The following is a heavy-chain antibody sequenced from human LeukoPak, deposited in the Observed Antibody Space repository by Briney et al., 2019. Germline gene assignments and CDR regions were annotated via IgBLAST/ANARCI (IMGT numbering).Heavy chain of an antibody. Sequence: KSSETLSLTCAVYGGSFSGYYWSWIRQPPGKGLEWIGEINHSGSTNYNPSLKSRVTISVDTSKNQFSLKLSSVTAADTALYYCARHRSSPVLRYFDWLLAPPPPLFDYWGQGTLVTVSS. CDR2: INHSGST. CDR1: GGSFSGYY. J-gene: IGHJ4*02. V-gene: IGHV4-34*01. CDR3: ARHRSSPVLRYFDWLLAPPPPLFDY. D-gene: IGHD3-9*01.